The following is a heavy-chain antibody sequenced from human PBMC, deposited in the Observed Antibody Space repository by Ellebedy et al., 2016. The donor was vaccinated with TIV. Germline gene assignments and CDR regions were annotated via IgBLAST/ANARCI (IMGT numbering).Heavy chain of an antibody. J-gene: IGHJ4*02. Sequence: PGGSLRLSCAASGFTFSDYAMNWVRQAPGKGLEWVSGITGFGYSTYYADSVKGRFTISRYNSKNTLFLQMSSLRAENTAVYFCARRSTDFAFDSWGQGTLVTVSS. CDR1: GFTFSDYA. D-gene: IGHD3/OR15-3a*01. V-gene: IGHV3-23*01. CDR3: ARRSTDFAFDS. CDR2: ITGFGYST.